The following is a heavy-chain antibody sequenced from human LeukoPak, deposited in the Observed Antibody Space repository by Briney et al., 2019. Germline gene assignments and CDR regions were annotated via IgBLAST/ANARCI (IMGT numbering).Heavy chain of an antibody. CDR1: GFTFSSYA. CDR2: ISGSGGST. V-gene: IGHV3-23*01. Sequence: PGGSLRLSCAASGFTFSSYAMSWARQAPGKVLEWVSAISGSGGSTYYADSVKGRFTISRDNSKNTLYLQMNSLRAEDTAVYYCAKDHRGWSPLEDYWGQGTLVTVSS. J-gene: IGHJ4*02. D-gene: IGHD6-19*01. CDR3: AKDHRGWSPLEDY.